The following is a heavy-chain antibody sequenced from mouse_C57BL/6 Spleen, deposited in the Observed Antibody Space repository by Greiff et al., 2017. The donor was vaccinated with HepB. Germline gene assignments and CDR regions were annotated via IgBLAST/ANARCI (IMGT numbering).Heavy chain of an antibody. V-gene: IGHV3-6*01. CDR2: ISYDGSN. D-gene: IGHD1-1*01. J-gene: IGHJ1*03. Sequence: EVQLQQSGPGLVKPSQSLTLTCSVTGYSITSCYFWNWIRQFPGNQLEWMGYISYDGSNNYNPSLKKRITITRDTSKNQFFLKLNSVTTEDKATYYCAVITTVVEVYFDVWGTGTTVTVSS. CDR3: AVITTVVEVYFDV. CDR1: GYSITSCYF.